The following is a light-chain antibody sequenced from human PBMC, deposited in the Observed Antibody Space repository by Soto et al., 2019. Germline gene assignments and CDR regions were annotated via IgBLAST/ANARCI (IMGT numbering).Light chain of an antibody. J-gene: IGKJ3*01. CDR3: QQLNTYPPFT. CDR1: QGINSY. Sequence: DIQLTQSPSFLSASVGDRVTITCRASQGINSYLAWYQQKPGKAPKLLIYAASTLQSGVPSRFSGSGSGTEFTLTISSLQPEDFATYFCQQLNTYPPFTFGPGTEVDIK. V-gene: IGKV1-9*01. CDR2: AAS.